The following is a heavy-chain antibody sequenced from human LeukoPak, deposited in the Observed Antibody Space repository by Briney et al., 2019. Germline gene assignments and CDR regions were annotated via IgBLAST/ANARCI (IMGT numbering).Heavy chain of an antibody. CDR1: GFTFSDYG. Sequence: PGGSLRLSCAASGFTFSDYGMHWVRQPPGKGLEWVAFIRYDGSDEYYADSVKGRFTISRDSSENTLYLQMNSLRAEDTAVYYCATGQVLLWFGESTDYWGQGTLVTVSS. J-gene: IGHJ4*02. D-gene: IGHD3-10*01. CDR2: IRYDGSDE. CDR3: ATGQVLLWFGESTDY. V-gene: IGHV3-30*02.